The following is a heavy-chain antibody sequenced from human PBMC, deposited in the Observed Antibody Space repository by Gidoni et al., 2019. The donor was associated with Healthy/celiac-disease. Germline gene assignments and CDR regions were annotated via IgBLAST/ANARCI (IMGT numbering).Heavy chain of an antibody. CDR2: IKSKTDGGTT. V-gene: IGHV3-15*01. Sequence: EVQLVESGGGLVKPGGSLRLSCAASVFTFSNAWMSWVRQAPGKGLEWVGRIKSKTDGGTTDYAAPVKGRFTISRDDSKNTLYLQMNSLKTEDTAVYYCTHVIGVYARFDYWGQGTLVTVSS. CDR1: VFTFSNAW. CDR3: THVIGVYARFDY. D-gene: IGHD2-8*01. J-gene: IGHJ4*02.